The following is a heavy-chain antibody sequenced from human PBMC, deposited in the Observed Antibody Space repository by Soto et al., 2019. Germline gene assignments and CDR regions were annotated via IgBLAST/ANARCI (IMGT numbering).Heavy chain of an antibody. J-gene: IGHJ6*02. CDR2: ISKSGSII. CDR3: ASVMLRFSYGIDI. V-gene: IGHV3-48*03. D-gene: IGHD3-3*01. Sequence: GGSLRLSCAASGLTFSSYEMHWVRQAPGKGLEWVSYISKSGSIIYYTDSVKGRFTISRDNAKNLLYLEMNSLRAEDSAVYFCASVMLRFSYGIDIWGQGTTVTVSS. CDR1: GLTFSSYE.